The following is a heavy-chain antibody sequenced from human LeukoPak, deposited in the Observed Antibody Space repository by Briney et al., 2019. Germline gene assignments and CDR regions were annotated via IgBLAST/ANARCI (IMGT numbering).Heavy chain of an antibody. V-gene: IGHV3-23*01. Sequence: GGSLRLSCAASGFTFSSSAMSWVRQAPGKGLDWVSAISGSGGSTYYADSVTGRFTISRDNSKNTLYLQMNSLRAEDTAVYYCAKGFTTIAAAGTNWFDPWGQGTLVTVSS. CDR3: AKGFTTIAAAGTNWFDP. CDR2: ISGSGGST. D-gene: IGHD6-13*01. J-gene: IGHJ5*02. CDR1: GFTFSSSA.